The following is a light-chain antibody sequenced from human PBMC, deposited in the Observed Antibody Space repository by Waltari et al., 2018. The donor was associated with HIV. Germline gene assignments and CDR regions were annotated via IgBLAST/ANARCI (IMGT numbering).Light chain of an antibody. V-gene: IGLV2-8*01. CDR1: SSDLGAYNY. Sequence: QTALTHPPSASGSPGQSGTISCTGTSSDLGAYNYVPWYQQHPDKAPKLMIYDVSKRPSGVPDRFSGSKSGNTASLTVSGLQAEDEADYYCSSYAGSNNPYVFGTGTKVTVL. CDR2: DVS. J-gene: IGLJ1*01. CDR3: SSYAGSNNPYV.